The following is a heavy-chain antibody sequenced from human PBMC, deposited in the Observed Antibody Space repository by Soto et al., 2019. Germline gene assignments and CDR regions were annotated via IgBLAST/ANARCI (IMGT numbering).Heavy chain of an antibody. CDR1: GGSFSSYF. CDR3: ARGDGYNVDY. D-gene: IGHD5-12*01. CDR2: IYIGGST. Sequence: PSETLSLTCSVSGGSFSSYFWNWIRQPAGKGLEWIGRIYIGGSTNYNPSLKSRVTMSVDTSKNQFSLKLRSVTAADTAVYYCARGDGYNVDYWGQGTLVTVPS. J-gene: IGHJ4*02. V-gene: IGHV4-4*07.